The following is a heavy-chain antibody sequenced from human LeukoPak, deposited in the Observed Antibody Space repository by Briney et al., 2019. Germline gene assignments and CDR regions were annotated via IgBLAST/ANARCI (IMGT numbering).Heavy chain of an antibody. CDR1: GFPFSYFQ. CDR2: IDSRDNTI. V-gene: IGHV3-11*04. J-gene: IGHJ1*01. D-gene: IGHD6-19*01. CDR3: AKSRERWRIEGLYFQF. Sequence: GGSLRLSCEGSGFPFSYFQMSWVRQVPGKGLEWVSFIDSRDNTIYYADSVKGRFTISRDNSKNTVYLQMKSLRVEDTAVYYCAKSRERWRIEGLYFQFGGQGTLVTVSS.